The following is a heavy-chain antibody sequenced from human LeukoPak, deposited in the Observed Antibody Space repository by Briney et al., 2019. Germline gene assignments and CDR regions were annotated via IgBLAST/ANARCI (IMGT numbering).Heavy chain of an antibody. CDR3: ARAGERGYNGYDDAFDI. CDR2: VYQSGST. D-gene: IGHD5-12*01. V-gene: IGHV4-38-2*02. J-gene: IGHJ3*02. CDR1: DYSISSAYY. Sequence: SETLSLTCTVSDYSISSAYYWGWIRQPPGKGLEWIGSVYQSGSTYYNPSLKSRVTISVDTSKNQFSLKLNSVTAADTAIYYCARAGERGYNGYDDAFDIWGQGTMVTVSS.